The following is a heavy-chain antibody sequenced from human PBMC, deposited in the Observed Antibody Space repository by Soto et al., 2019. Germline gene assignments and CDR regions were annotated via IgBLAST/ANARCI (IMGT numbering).Heavy chain of an antibody. V-gene: IGHV3-23*01. CDR3: AKGGIGRAAGLES. D-gene: IGHD4-4*01. CDR1: GFTFSSFA. J-gene: IGHJ5*02. CDR2: ISDGPDGA. Sequence: EVQLLESGGGLIQPGGSLRLSCAASGFTFSSFAMTWVRQAPGKGLQWISSISDGPDGAYYADSVKGRFTISRDNSKNTLHLQMDSLRPDDTALYYCAKGGIGRAAGLESWGQGTLVTVSS.